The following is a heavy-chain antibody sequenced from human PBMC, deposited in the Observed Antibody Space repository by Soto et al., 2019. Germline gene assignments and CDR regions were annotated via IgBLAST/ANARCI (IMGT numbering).Heavy chain of an antibody. CDR3: ARTYSCGWYWGWFDP. J-gene: IGHJ5*02. Sequence: EVQLVESGGGLVQPGGSLRLSCAASGFTFSSYWMHWVRQAPGKGLVWVSRINNDGSTTSYADSVKGRFTISRDNAKNTLYLQMNSLRAEDTAVYYCARTYSCGWYWGWFDPWGQGTLVTVSS. D-gene: IGHD6-19*01. CDR1: GFTFSSYW. V-gene: IGHV3-74*01. CDR2: INNDGSTT.